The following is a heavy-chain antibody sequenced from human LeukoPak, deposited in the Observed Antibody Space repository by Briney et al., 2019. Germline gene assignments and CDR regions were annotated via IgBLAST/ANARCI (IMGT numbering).Heavy chain of an antibody. D-gene: IGHD6-13*01. CDR3: AGSWSPYDAFDI. CDR1: GFMFTSYW. CDR2: INQDGSAK. J-gene: IGHJ3*02. Sequence: GGSLRLSSAASGFMFTSYWMSWVRQAPGKGLEWVANINQDGSAKYYVDSVKGRFIISRDNAKNSLYLQMNSLRAEDTAVYYCAGSWSPYDAFDIWGQGTMVSVSS. V-gene: IGHV3-7*01.